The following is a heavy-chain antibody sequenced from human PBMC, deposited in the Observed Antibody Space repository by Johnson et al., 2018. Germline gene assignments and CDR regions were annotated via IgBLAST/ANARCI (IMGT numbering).Heavy chain of an antibody. CDR1: GFTFSNYA. CDR2: ISYDGSNK. CDR3: AKDQGGLLWFGELLKGGYYYGMDV. D-gene: IGHD3-10*01. J-gene: IGHJ6*02. V-gene: IGHV3-30*18. Sequence: VQLVESGGGVVQPGRSLRLSCVGSGFTFSNYAMNWVRQAPGKGLEWVAVISYDGSNKYYADSVKGRFTISRDNSKNTLYLEMNSLRAGDTAVYYCAKDQGGLLWFGELLKGGYYYGMDVRGQGTTVTGSS.